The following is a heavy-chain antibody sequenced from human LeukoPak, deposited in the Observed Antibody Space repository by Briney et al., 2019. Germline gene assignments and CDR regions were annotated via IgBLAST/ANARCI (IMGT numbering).Heavy chain of an antibody. CDR1: GFTFAGYA. V-gene: IGHV3-23*01. CDR3: AKRPLIGIYLDY. D-gene: IGHD1-20*01. J-gene: IGHJ4*02. CDR2: ISGGGDTT. Sequence: PGGSLRLSCAASGFTFAGYAMSWVRQAPGKGLEWVSDISGGGDTTSYADSVKGRFTISRDNTKNTLYLQMNSLRAEDTAVYYCAKRPLIGIYLDYWGQGTLVTVSS.